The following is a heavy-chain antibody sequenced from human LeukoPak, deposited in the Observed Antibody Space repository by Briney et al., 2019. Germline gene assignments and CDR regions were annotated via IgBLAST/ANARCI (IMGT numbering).Heavy chain of an antibody. V-gene: IGHV4-59*01. J-gene: IGHJ4*02. CDR2: VSNSGNT. CDR1: SGSINSYY. CDR3: GSYLPPSDYDSSLLPGGFDF. D-gene: IGHD3-22*01. Sequence: SETLSLTCTVSSGSINSYYWSWIRQPPGKGLEWIGFVSNSGNTIYNPSLKSRVTISVDTSKNQVSLKLTSVTAADTAVFYCGSYLPPSDYDSSLLPGGFDFRGQGTLVTVSS.